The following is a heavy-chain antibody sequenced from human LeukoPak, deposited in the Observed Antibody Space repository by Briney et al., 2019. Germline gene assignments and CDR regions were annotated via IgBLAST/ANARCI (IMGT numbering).Heavy chain of an antibody. D-gene: IGHD6-13*01. CDR2: IKQDGSEK. Sequence: PGGPLRLSCAASGFTFSSYWMSWVRQAPGKGLEWVANIKQDGSEKYYVDSVKGRFTISRDNAKNSLYLQMNSLRAEDTAVYYCARYSSSWSPNYYYGMDVWGQGTTVTVSS. CDR3: ARYSSSWSPNYYYGMDV. J-gene: IGHJ6*02. CDR1: GFTFSSYW. V-gene: IGHV3-7*01.